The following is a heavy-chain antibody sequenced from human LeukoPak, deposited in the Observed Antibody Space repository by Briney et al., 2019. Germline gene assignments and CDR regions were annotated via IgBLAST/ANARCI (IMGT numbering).Heavy chain of an antibody. CDR3: ARLDTIFGVAKGFDY. Sequence: SQTLSLTCTVSGGSISGYYWSWIRQPPGKGLEYIGYIYYSGSTNYSPSLKSRVTISVDTSKHQFSLKLSSVTAADTAVYYCARLDTIFGVAKGFDYWGQGTLVTVSS. CDR2: IYYSGST. D-gene: IGHD3-3*01. V-gene: IGHV4-59*01. CDR1: GGSISGYY. J-gene: IGHJ4*02.